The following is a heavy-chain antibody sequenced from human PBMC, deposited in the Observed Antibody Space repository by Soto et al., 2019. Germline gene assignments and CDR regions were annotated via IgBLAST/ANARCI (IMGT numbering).Heavy chain of an antibody. CDR2: INYIGST. J-gene: IGHJ4*02. V-gene: IGHV4-59*01. CDR3: ARGITVADPFDY. Sequence: PSETLSLTCSVSGGSISRYYWSWIRQPPGKGLEWIGYINYIGSTNYNPSLKSRVTISVDTSKNQFFLKLTSVTAADTAVYYCARGITVADPFDYWGQGTLVTVSS. D-gene: IGHD6-19*01. CDR1: GGSISRYY.